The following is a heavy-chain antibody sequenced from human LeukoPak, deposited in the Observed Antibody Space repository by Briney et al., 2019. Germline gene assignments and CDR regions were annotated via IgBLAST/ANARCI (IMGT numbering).Heavy chain of an antibody. CDR1: GFTFSSYA. V-gene: IGHV3-23*01. J-gene: IGHJ3*02. CDR2: ISGSGGSS. CDR3: AKDRASGWPNAFDI. D-gene: IGHD6-19*01. Sequence: GGSLRLSCAASGFTFSSYAMSWVRQAPGKGLEWVSGISGSGGSSYYADSVKGRFTISRDNSKSTLYLQMNSLRAEDTAVYYCAKDRASGWPNAFDIWGQGTMVTVSS.